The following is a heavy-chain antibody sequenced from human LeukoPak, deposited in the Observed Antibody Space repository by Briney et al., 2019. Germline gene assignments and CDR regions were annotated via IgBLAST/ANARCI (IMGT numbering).Heavy chain of an antibody. D-gene: IGHD3-16*01. CDR3: ARGDIGSVDY. CDR2: IDPNSGDT. J-gene: IGHJ4*02. CDR1: GYTFTGYY. V-gene: IGHV1-2*02. Sequence: ASVKVSCKASGYTFTGYYMHWVRQAPGQGLEWMGWIDPNSGDTHYAQKFQGRVTMTRDTSISTAYMELSRLRSDDTAVYYCARGDIGSVDYWGQGTLVTVSS.